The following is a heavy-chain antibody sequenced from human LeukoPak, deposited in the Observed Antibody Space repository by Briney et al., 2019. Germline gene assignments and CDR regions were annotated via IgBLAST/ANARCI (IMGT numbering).Heavy chain of an antibody. CDR1: GYTFTGYY. V-gene: IGHV1-2*02. J-gene: IGHJ5*02. Sequence: ASVKVSCXASGYTFTGYYIHWVRLAPGQGLGWMGWISPNSGGTKYAQNFQGRVTMTRDTSISTAYMELNRLRSDDTAVYYCARGDCSTISCPFDPWGQGTLVTVSS. D-gene: IGHD2-2*01. CDR2: ISPNSGGT. CDR3: ARGDCSTISCPFDP.